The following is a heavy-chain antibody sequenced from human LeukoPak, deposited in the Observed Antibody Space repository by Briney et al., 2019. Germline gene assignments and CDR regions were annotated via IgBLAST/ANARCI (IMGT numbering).Heavy chain of an antibody. J-gene: IGHJ5*02. D-gene: IGHD3-10*01. CDR1: GFTFSSYA. V-gene: IGHV3-30-3*01. CDR3: ARAAMGSWFDP. Sequence: GGSLRLSCAASGFTFSSYAMHWVRQAPGKGLEWVAVISYDGSNKYYADSVKGRFTISRDNGKNSLYLQMNSLRAEDTAVYYCARAAMGSWFDPWGQGTLVTVSS. CDR2: ISYDGSNK.